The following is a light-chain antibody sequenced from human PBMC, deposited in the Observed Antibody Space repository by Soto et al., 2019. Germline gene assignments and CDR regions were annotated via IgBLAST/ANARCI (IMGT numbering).Light chain of an antibody. Sequence: DIKMTQSPSSLSAPVGDRVTITCRASQSCRNSLAWYQQKAGKAPTLLIYDASTLQSGVPSRFSGSGSGTEFSLTISSLQPEDFATYYCLCYITYPWTFGQGTKVDIK. J-gene: IGKJ1*01. CDR3: LCYITYPWT. CDR2: DAS. V-gene: IGKV1-5*01. CDR1: QSCRNS.